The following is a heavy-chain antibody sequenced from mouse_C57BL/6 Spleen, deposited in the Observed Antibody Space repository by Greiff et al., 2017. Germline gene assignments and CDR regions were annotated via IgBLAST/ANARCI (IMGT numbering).Heavy chain of an antibody. J-gene: IGHJ1*03. D-gene: IGHD1-1*01. CDR1: GFTFSDYG. V-gene: IGHV5-17*01. CDR3: ARWYYGSSRYWYFDV. Sequence: EVKLMESGGGLVKPGGSLKLSCAASGFTFSDYGMHWVRQAPEKGLEWVAYISSGSSTIYYADTVKGRFTISRDNAKNTLFLQITRLRSEDTAMYYCARWYYGSSRYWYFDVWGTGTTVTVSS. CDR2: ISSGSSTI.